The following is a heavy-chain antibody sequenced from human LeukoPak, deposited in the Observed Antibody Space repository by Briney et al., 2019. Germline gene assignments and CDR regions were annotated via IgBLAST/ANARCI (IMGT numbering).Heavy chain of an antibody. CDR2: IKQDGSDK. V-gene: IGHV3-7*04. D-gene: IGHD6-19*01. CDR3: VRGSGWLTSH. J-gene: IGHJ3*01. Sequence: PGGSLGLSCAASGFTFSSYWMNWVRQAPGKGLEWVANIKQDGSDKNYVDSVKGRFTISRDNAKDSLYLQMNGLRADDTAVYYCVRGSGWLTSHWGQGTMVTVPS. CDR1: GFTFSSYW.